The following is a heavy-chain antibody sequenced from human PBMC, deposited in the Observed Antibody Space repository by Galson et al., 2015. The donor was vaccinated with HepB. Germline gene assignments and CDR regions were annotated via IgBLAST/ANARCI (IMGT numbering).Heavy chain of an antibody. V-gene: IGHV1-18*01. CDR3: ARDFKSIDDWYSAFDI. D-gene: IGHD3-9*01. CDR1: GYTFTSYG. CDR2: ISAYKANT. Sequence: SVKVSCKASGYTFTSYGISWVRQAPGQGLEWMGWISAYKANTNNAQKFQGRVTMTTDTSTSTAYMELRSLRSDDTAVYFCARDFKSIDDWYSAFDIWGQGTMVTVSS. J-gene: IGHJ3*02.